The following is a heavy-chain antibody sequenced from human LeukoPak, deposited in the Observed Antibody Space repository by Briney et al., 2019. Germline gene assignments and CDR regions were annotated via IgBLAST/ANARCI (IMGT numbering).Heavy chain of an antibody. CDR1: GGSISIYY. CDR2: IYYSGST. Sequence: KSSETLSLTCTVSGGSISIYYWSWIRQPPGKGLEWIGYIYYSGSTNYNPSLKSRVTISVDTSKNQFSLKLSSVTAADTAVYYCAGSYYYDSSGYPLDYWGQGTLVTVSS. D-gene: IGHD3-22*01. V-gene: IGHV4-59*01. CDR3: AGSYYYDSSGYPLDY. J-gene: IGHJ4*02.